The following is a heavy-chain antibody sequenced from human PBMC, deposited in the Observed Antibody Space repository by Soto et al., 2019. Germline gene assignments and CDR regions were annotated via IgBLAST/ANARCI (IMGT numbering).Heavy chain of an antibody. V-gene: IGHV4-34*01. CDR3: VRGGYSDGYQHYHMDV. CDR1: GGSFSGYY. D-gene: IGHD5-18*01. J-gene: IGHJ6*03. CDR2: INHSGST. Sequence: SETLSLTCAVYGGSFSGYYWSWIRQPPGKGLEWIGEINHSGSTNYNPSLKSRVTISVDTSKNQFSLKLSSVTAADTAVYYCVRGGYSDGYQHYHMDVWGKGTTVTVSS.